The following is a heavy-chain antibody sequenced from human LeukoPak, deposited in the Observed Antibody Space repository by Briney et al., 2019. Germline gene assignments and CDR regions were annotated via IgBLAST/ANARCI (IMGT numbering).Heavy chain of an antibody. V-gene: IGHV4-30-4*08. J-gene: IGHJ4*02. D-gene: IGHD3-16*02. CDR3: ARLLITFGGVIAPFDY. CDR2: IYYSGST. CDR1: GGSISSGDYY. Sequence: PSQTLSLTCTVSGGSISSGDYYWRWIRQPPGTGLEWIGYIYYSGSTYYNPSLKSRVTISVDTSNNQFSLKLSSVTAADTAVYYCARLLITFGGVIAPFDYWGQGTLVTVSS.